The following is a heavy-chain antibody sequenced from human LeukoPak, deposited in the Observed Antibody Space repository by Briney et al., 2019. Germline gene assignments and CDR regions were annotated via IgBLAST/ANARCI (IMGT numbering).Heavy chain of an antibody. J-gene: IGHJ3*01. CDR1: GFTFSSYT. V-gene: IGHV3-21*01. Sequence: GGSLRLSCAASGFTFSSYTMNWVRQAPGKGLEWVSSISSTSTSIYHADSVKGRFTISRDNTKNSLYLQMDSLRAEDTAVYYCARGFRAFHFWGQGTMVTVSS. CDR3: ARGFRAFHF. CDR2: ISSTSTSI.